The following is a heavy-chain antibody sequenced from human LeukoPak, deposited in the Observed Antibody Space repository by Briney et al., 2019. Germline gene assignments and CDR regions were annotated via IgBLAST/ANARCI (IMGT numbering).Heavy chain of an antibody. J-gene: IGHJ5*01. Sequence: PGGSLRLSCVASGFSFSLYSMNWVRQAPGKGLGWVSTISGDSSGNYIDYADSVKGRFTISGDNAKNSVFLQMNGLRDDDTAVYYCTREGGVGSWGQGTLVSVSS. CDR3: TREGGVGS. V-gene: IGHV3-21*01. CDR2: ISGDSSGNYI. D-gene: IGHD3-16*01. CDR1: GFSFSLYS.